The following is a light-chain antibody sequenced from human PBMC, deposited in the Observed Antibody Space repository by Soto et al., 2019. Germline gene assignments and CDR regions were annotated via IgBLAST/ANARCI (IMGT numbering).Light chain of an antibody. Sequence: QSALTQPASVSGSPGQSITISCTGTSSDVGGYNYVSWYQQHPGKAPKLMIYEVSNRPSGVSNRFSGSKSGNTASLTISGLQAEDEADYYCSSYTPSSTHVVFGGGTKLTVL. V-gene: IGLV2-14*01. CDR3: SSYTPSSTHVV. J-gene: IGLJ2*01. CDR1: SSDVGGYNY. CDR2: EVS.